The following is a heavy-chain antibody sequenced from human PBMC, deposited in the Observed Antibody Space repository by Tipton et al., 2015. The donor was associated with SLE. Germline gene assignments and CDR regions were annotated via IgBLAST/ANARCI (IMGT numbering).Heavy chain of an antibody. CDR2: IYYSGST. CDR1: GGSISSGAYY. Sequence: TLSLTCTVSGGSISSGAYYWSWIRQLPGKGLEWIGYIYYSGSTHYNPSLKSPFTISIDTSKNQFSLMLSSVTAADTAGYYCAGGVDSNSPFDCWGQGPRATVSS. CDR3: AGGVDSNSPFDC. J-gene: IGHJ4*02. V-gene: IGHV4-31*01. D-gene: IGHD6-6*01.